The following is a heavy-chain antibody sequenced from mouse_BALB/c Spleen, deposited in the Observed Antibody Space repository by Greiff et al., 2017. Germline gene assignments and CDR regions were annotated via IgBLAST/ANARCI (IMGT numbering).Heavy chain of an antibody. V-gene: IGHV1-87*01. CDR2: IYPGDGDT. J-gene: IGHJ1*01. CDR1: GYTFTSYW. CDR3: ARDDGYSYWYFDV. Sequence: VKLLESGAELARPGASVKLSCKASGYTFTSYWMQWVKQRPGQGLEWIGAIYPGDGDTRYTQKFKGKATLTADKSSSTAYMQLSSLASEDSAVYYCARDDGYSYWYFDVWGAGTTVTVSS. D-gene: IGHD2-3*01.